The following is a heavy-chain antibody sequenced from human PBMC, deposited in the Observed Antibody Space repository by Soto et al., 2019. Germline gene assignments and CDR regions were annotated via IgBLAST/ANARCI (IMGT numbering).Heavy chain of an antibody. Sequence: QGQLVQSGAEVKKPGSSVKVSCKASGGTFSSYAISWVRQAPGQGLEWMGGIIPIFGTANYAQKFQGRVTITADESTSTAYMELSSLRSEDTAVYYCARDRHYDILTGYGLGYYFDYWGQGTLVTVSS. V-gene: IGHV1-69*01. CDR1: GGTFSSYA. J-gene: IGHJ4*02. D-gene: IGHD3-9*01. CDR2: IIPIFGTA. CDR3: ARDRHYDILTGYGLGYYFDY.